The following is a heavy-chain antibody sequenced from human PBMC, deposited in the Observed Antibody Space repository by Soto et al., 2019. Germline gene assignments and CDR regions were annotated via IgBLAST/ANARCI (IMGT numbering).Heavy chain of an antibody. Sequence: QVQLVESGGGVVQPGRSLRLSCAASGFTFSSYGMHWVRQAPGKGLEWVAVISYDGSNKYYADSVKGRFTISRDNSKNQLDLQMDRLGAGDTGGFYWAKGGGGGYFDYWGQGTLVTVSS. CDR1: GFTFSSYG. J-gene: IGHJ4*02. CDR3: AKGGGGGYFDY. D-gene: IGHD3-16*01. V-gene: IGHV3-30*18. CDR2: ISYDGSNK.